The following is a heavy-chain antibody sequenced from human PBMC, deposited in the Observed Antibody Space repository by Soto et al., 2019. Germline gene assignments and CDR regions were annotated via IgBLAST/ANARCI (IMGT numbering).Heavy chain of an antibody. CDR3: ASFGGRYSSSWYGYYYYGMDV. V-gene: IGHV1-8*01. J-gene: IGHJ6*02. CDR2: MNPNSGNT. CDR1: GYTFTSYD. D-gene: IGHD6-13*01. Sequence: ASVKVSCKASGYTFTSYDINWVRQATGQGLEWMGWMNPNSGNTGYAQKFQGRVTMTRNTSISTAYMELSSLRSEDTAVYYCASFGGRYSSSWYGYYYYGMDVWGQGTTVTVSS.